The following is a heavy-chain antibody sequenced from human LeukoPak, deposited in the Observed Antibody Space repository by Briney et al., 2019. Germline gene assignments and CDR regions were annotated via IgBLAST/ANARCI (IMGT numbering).Heavy chain of an antibody. J-gene: IGHJ4*02. CDR3: ARGVGNILTGYSLDY. Sequence: SETLSLTCAVYGGSFSGYYWSWIRQPPGKGLEWIGEINHRGSTNYNPSLKSRVTISVDTSKNQFSLKLSSVTAADTAVYYCARGVGNILTGYSLDYWGQGTLVTVSS. V-gene: IGHV4-34*01. D-gene: IGHD3-9*01. CDR2: INHRGST. CDR1: GGSFSGYY.